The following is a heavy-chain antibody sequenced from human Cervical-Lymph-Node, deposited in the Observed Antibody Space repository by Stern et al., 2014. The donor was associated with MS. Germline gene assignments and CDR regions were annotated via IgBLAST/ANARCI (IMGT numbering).Heavy chain of an antibody. Sequence: QVQLVQSGAEVKKPGASVKVSCKASGYTFTSYYIHWVRQAPGQGLAWMGIINPSGGSTSYAQKCQGRVTLTRDTSTSTVYRELNSLRSEDTAVYYCAREHTAMGFGFWGQGTLVTVSS. CDR3: AREHTAMGFGF. D-gene: IGHD5-18*01. V-gene: IGHV1-46*01. CDR2: INPSGGST. CDR1: GYTFTSYY. J-gene: IGHJ4*02.